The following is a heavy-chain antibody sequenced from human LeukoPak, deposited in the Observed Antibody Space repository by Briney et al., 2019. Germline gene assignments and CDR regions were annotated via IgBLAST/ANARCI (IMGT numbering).Heavy chain of an antibody. CDR3: ARGELYSSSVYFDY. V-gene: IGHV1-46*01. J-gene: IGHJ4*02. CDR2: INPSGGST. Sequence: ASVKVSCKASGYTFTIYYMHWVRQAPGQGLEWMGIINPSGGSTSYAQKFQGGVTMTRDMSTSTVYMELSSLRSEDTAVYYCARGELYSSSVYFDYWGQGTLVTVSS. CDR1: GYTFTIYY. D-gene: IGHD6-6*01.